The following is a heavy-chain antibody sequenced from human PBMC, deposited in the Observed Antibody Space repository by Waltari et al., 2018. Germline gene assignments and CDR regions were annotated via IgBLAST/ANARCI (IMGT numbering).Heavy chain of an antibody. CDR2: ISSGSSYI. CDR1: GFTCSSYP. V-gene: IGHV3-21*01. J-gene: IGHJ4*02. CDR3: AREWGVMVGTAGFYFDY. D-gene: IGHD2-15*01. Sequence: EVQLVGSVGGLVKTGGSLGLSGAASGFTCSSYPMNWVRQAPGKGLECVSSISSGSSYIYYADSVKGRFTISRDNAKNSLYLQMNSLRVEDTAVYYCAREWGVMVGTAGFYFDYWGQGALVTVSS.